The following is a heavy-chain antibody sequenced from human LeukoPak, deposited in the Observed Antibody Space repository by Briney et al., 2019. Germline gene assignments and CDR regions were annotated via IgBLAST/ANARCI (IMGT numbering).Heavy chain of an antibody. Sequence: GRSLRLSCAASGFTFSSYAMHWVRQAPGKGLEWVAVISYDGSNKYYADSVKGRFTISRDNSKNTLYLQMNSLRAEDTAVYYCVRDLGGRSGHWGQGTLVTVSS. CDR1: GFTFSSYA. CDR3: VRDLGGRSGH. D-gene: IGHD1-26*01. CDR2: ISYDGSNK. V-gene: IGHV3-30-3*01. J-gene: IGHJ4*02.